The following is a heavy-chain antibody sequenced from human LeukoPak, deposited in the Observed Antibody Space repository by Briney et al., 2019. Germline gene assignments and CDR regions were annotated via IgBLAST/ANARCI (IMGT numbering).Heavy chain of an antibody. D-gene: IGHD3-3*01. Sequence: ASVKVSCKASGYTFTSYYMHWVRQAPGQGLEWMGIINPSGGSTSYAQKFQGRVTMTRDTSTSTVYMELSSLRSEDTAAYYCAREGRFLEWLPDCWGQGTLVTVSS. V-gene: IGHV1-46*01. CDR3: AREGRFLEWLPDC. CDR1: GYTFTSYY. J-gene: IGHJ4*02. CDR2: INPSGGST.